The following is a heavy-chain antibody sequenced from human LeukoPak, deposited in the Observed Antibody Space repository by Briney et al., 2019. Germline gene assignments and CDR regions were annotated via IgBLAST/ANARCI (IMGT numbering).Heavy chain of an antibody. J-gene: IGHJ4*02. V-gene: IGHV3-30*18. CDR1: GFTFSSYD. Sequence: GRSLRLSCAASGFTFSSYDMHWVRQAPGKGLEWVAVISYDGSNKYYADSVKGQFTISRDNSKNTLYLQMNSLRAEDAAVYYCANSVGPTTPHYWGQGTLVTVSS. CDR2: ISYDGSNK. CDR3: ANSVGPTTPHY. D-gene: IGHD1-26*01.